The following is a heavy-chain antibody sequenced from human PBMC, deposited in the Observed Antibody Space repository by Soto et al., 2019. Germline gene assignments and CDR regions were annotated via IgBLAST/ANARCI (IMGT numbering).Heavy chain of an antibody. D-gene: IGHD6-13*01. CDR2: INAGNGNT. CDR1: GYTFTSYA. CDR3: ARGYSSSSPMNV. V-gene: IGHV1-3*01. J-gene: IGHJ6*02. Sequence: ASVKVSCKASGYTFTSYAMHWVRQAPGQRLEWMGWINAGNGNTKYSQKFQGRVTITRDTSASTAYMELSSLRSEDTAVYYCARGYSSSSPMNVWGQGTTVTLSS.